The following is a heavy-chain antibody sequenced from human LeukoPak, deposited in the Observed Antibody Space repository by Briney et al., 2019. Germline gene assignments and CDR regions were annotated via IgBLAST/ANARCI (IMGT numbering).Heavy chain of an antibody. CDR2: IIPIFGTA. D-gene: IGHD5-18*01. J-gene: IGHJ6*03. V-gene: IGHV1-69*05. CDR3: ARSGYSYGSPDYYYYYMDV. Sequence: GASVKVSCKASGGTFSSYAISWVRQAPGQGLEWMGGIIPIFGTANYAQKFQGRVTITTDESTSTAYMELSSPRSEDTAVYYCARSGYSYGSPDYYYYYMDVWGKGTTVTVSS. CDR1: GGTFSSYA.